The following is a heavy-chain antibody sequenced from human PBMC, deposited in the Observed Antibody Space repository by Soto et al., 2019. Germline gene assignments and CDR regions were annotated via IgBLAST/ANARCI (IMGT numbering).Heavy chain of an antibody. Sequence: QVQLVQSGAEVKKPGASVKVSCTASGYTFTSYAMHWVRQAPGQRLEWMGWINAGNGNTKYSQKFQGRVTITRDTSASTAYMELSILRSEDTALYDCARDLGGMDSWGQGKMVTVSS. D-gene: IGHD3-10*01. CDR3: ARDLGGMDS. CDR2: INAGNGNT. CDR1: GYTFTSYA. V-gene: IGHV1-3*01. J-gene: IGHJ3*02.